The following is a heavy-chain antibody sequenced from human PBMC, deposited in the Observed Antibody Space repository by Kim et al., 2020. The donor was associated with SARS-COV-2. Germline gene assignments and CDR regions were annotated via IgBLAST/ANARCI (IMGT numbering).Heavy chain of an antibody. D-gene: IGHD5-18*01. V-gene: IGHV4-39*01. CDR3: ARLRYSYGYRDLFDY. J-gene: IGHJ4*02. Sequence: PSLKSRVTISVETSKNQFSLKLSSVTAADTAVYYCARLRYSYGYRDLFDYWGQGTLVTVSS.